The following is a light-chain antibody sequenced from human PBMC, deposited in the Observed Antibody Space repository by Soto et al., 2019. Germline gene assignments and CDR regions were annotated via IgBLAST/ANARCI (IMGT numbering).Light chain of an antibody. CDR3: QQYNNWPFP. CDR2: DAS. CDR1: QSVSSN. J-gene: IGKJ3*01. V-gene: IGKV3-15*01. Sequence: EIVMTQSPATLSASPGEGATLSCRASQSVSSNLAWYQQKPGQAPRLLIYDASTRATDIPAIFSGSGSETEFNLTISSLQTEDCAVYYCQQYNNWPFPFGPRTKVDI.